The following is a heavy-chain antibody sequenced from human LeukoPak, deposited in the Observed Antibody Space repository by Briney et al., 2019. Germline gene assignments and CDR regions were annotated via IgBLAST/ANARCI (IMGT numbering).Heavy chain of an antibody. CDR1: GVSVSSNSAA. Sequence: SQTPSLTCAISGVSVSSNSAAWNSIRHSPSRGLEWQGQTYYMSKWNNDYPATLKHRITINPDTSKIQSSLQLSSVTPGDTAFYYCAREGYYFEYWGQGSLVSVSS. J-gene: IGHJ4*02. CDR3: AREGYYFEY. CDR2: TYYMSKWNN. V-gene: IGHV6-1*01.